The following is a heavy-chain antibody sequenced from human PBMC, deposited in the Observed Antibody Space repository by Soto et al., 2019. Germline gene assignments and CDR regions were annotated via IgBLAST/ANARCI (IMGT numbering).Heavy chain of an antibody. V-gene: IGHV3-33*01. CDR2: IWYDGSNK. D-gene: IGHD2-15*01. CDR1: GFTFSSYG. CDR3: ARVEVVAATSYYYYGMDV. J-gene: IGHJ6*02. Sequence: PGGSLRLSCAASGFTFSSYGMHWVRQAPGKGLEWVAVIWYDGSNKYYADSVKGRFTISRDNSKNTLYLQMNSLRAEDTAVYYCARVEVVAATSYYYYGMDVWGQGPTVTVSS.